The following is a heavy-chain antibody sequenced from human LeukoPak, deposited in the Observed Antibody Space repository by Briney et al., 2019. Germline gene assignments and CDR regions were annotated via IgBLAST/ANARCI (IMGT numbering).Heavy chain of an antibody. CDR1: GYTFTSYY. CDR3: ARVGTSSSWQYYYYYYMDV. D-gene: IGHD6-13*01. Sequence: ASVKVSCKASGYTFTSYYMHWVRQAPGQGLEWMGIINPSGGSTSYAQKFQGRVTMTRNTSISTAYMELSSLRSEDTAVYYCARVGTSSSWQYYYYYYMDVWGKGTTVTISS. CDR2: INPSGGST. V-gene: IGHV1-46*01. J-gene: IGHJ6*03.